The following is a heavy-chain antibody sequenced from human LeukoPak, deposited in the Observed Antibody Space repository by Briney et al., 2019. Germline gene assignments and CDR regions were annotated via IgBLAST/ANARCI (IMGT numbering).Heavy chain of an antibody. CDR1: GFPFSSYG. V-gene: IGHV3-33*06. CDR2: IWYDGSNK. D-gene: IGHD3-10*01. CDR3: AKDKGITMVRGVTEYYFDY. Sequence: GRSLRLSFAASGFPFSSYGMHWGRQAPGKGLGWGAVIWYDGSNKYYADSVKGRFTISRDNSKNTLYLQMNSLRAEDTAVYYCAKDKGITMVRGVTEYYFDYWGQGTLVTVSS. J-gene: IGHJ4*02.